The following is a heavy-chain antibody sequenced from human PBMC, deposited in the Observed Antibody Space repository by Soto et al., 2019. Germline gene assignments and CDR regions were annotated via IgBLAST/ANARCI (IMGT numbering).Heavy chain of an antibody. J-gene: IGHJ3*02. V-gene: IGHV3-48*03. CDR2: ISSSGSTI. D-gene: IGHD3-22*01. CDR1: GFTFSSYE. CDR3: ATNYYDSKRAFDI. Sequence: GGSLRLSCAASGFTFSSYEMNWVRQAPGKGLEWVSYISSSGSTIYYADSVKGRFTISRDNAKNSLYLQMNSLRAEDTAVYYCATNYYDSKRAFDIWGQGTMVTVSS.